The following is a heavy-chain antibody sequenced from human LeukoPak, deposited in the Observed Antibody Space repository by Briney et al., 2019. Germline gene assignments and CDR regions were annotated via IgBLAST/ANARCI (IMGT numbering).Heavy chain of an antibody. CDR2: IKSKTDGGTT. V-gene: IGHV3-15*07. Sequence: GGSLRLSCAASGFTFSNAWMNWVRQAPGKGLEWVGRIKSKTDGGTTDYAALVRGRFTISRDDSKDTLYLQMSSLKTEDTAVYYCTTGLAVDGDGMDVWGQGTTVTVSS. D-gene: IGHD6-19*01. CDR1: GFTFSNAW. J-gene: IGHJ6*02. CDR3: TTGLAVDGDGMDV.